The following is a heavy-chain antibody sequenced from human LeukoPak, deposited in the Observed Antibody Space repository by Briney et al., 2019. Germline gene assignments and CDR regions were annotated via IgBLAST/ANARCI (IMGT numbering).Heavy chain of an antibody. CDR2: IIPIFGTA. CDR1: GGTFSSYA. Sequence: ASVKVSCKASGGTFSSYAISWVRQAPGQGLEWTGGIIPIFGTANYAQKFQGRVTITTDESTSTAYMELSSLRSEDTAVYYCARGNYGDYPYWGQGTLVTVSS. J-gene: IGHJ4*02. D-gene: IGHD4-17*01. CDR3: ARGNYGDYPY. V-gene: IGHV1-69*05.